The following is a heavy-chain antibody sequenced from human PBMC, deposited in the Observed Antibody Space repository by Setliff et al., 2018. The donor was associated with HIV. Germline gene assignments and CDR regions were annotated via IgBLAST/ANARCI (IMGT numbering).Heavy chain of an antibody. CDR3: VRDRFTWAYCGGACGWFDP. V-gene: IGHV1-2*02. J-gene: IGHJ5*02. CDR2: INPNSGGT. CDR1: GYTFTGYY. Sequence: GASVKVSCKASGYTFTGYYMHWVRQAPGQGLEWMGWINPNSGGTNYAQKFQGRVTMTRDTSISTAYMELSRLRSDDTAVYYCVRDRFTWAYCGGACGWFDPWGQGTRGTVSS. D-gene: IGHD2-21*02.